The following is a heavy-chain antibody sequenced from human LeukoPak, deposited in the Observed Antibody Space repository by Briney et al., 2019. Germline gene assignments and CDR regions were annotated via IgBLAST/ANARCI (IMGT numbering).Heavy chain of an antibody. V-gene: IGHV3-30*18. J-gene: IGHJ4*02. CDR1: GFTFSSYG. Sequence: PGGSLRLSCAASGFTFSSYGMSWVRQAPGKGLEWVAVISYDGSNKYYADSVKGRFTISRDNSKNTLYLQMNSLRAEDTAVYYCAKASPYFDYWGQGTLVTVSS. CDR3: AKASPYFDY. CDR2: ISYDGSNK.